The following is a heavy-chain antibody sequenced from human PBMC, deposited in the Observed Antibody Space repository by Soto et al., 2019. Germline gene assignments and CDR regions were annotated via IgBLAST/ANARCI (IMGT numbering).Heavy chain of an antibody. CDR3: ARGGDPGIYYYGMDV. D-gene: IGHD2-21*02. Sequence: GESLKISCAASGFTFSSYAMHWVRQAPGKGLEWVAVISYDGSNKYYADSVKGRFTISRDNSKNTLYLQMNSLRAEDTAVYYCARGGDPGIYYYGMDVWGQGTTVTVSS. CDR2: ISYDGSNK. CDR1: GFTFSSYA. J-gene: IGHJ6*02. V-gene: IGHV3-30-3*01.